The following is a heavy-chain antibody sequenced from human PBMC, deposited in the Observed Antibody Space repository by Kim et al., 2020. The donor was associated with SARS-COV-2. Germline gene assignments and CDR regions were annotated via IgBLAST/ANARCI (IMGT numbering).Heavy chain of an antibody. CDR1: GYTFTSYG. CDR3: ARLSHSSGWWTIGYYYYGMDV. Sequence: ASVTVSCKASGYTFTSYGISWVRQAPGQGLEWMGWISAYNGNTNYAQKLQGRVTMTTDTSTSTAYMELRSLRSDDTAVYYCARLSHSSGWWTIGYYYYGMDVWGQGTTVSVSS. V-gene: IGHV1-18*01. CDR2: ISAYNGNT. D-gene: IGHD6-19*01. J-gene: IGHJ6*02.